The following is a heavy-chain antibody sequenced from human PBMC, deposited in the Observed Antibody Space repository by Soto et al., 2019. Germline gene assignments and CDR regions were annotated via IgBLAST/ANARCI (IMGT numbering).Heavy chain of an antibody. D-gene: IGHD5-12*01. CDR2: IHPRGGST. CDR3: ARAPYSSSSFFFDL. Sequence: QVQVIQSGTEVRKPGASVTVSCKASGYTFTAYFMHWVRQAPGQGLEWMGIIHPRGGSTNYAQKFQDRVTMSWDTSTSTFYRDLSSLRSDDTAVYYCARAPYSSSSFFFDLWGQGTRVTVSS. CDR1: GYTFTAYF. J-gene: IGHJ4*02. V-gene: IGHV1-46*01.